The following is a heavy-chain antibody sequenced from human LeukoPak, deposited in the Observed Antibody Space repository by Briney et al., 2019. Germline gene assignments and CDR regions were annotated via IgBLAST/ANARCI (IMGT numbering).Heavy chain of an antibody. CDR3: ARSCTSTSCQIED. D-gene: IGHD2-2*01. CDR1: GFTFSSYW. CDR2: INTDGSTT. Sequence: PGGSLRLSCAASGFTFSSYWMHWVRQAPGTGLVWVSRINTDGSTTRYADSVKGRFTISRDNAKNTLYLQMNSLRAEDTAVYYCARSCTSTSCQIEDWGQGTLVTVSS. V-gene: IGHV3-74*01. J-gene: IGHJ4*02.